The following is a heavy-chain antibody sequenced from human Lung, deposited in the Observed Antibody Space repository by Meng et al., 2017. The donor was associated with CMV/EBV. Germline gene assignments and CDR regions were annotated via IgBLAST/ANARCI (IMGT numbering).Heavy chain of an antibody. D-gene: IGHD2-2*01. CDR3: ARATLEYCSSTSCYPFDY. V-gene: IGHV3-23*01. CDR1: GFTFSSYA. Sequence: GESLKISCAASGFTFSSYAMTWVHQAPGKGLEWVSVISGGGGNTYYADSVKGRFTISRDNSKNTLYLQVNSLRAEDTAVYYCARATLEYCSSTSCYPFDYWGQGXLVTVSS. J-gene: IGHJ4*02. CDR2: ISGGGGNT.